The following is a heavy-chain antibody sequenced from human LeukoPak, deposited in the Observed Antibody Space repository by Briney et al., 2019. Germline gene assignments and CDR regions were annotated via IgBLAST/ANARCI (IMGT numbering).Heavy chain of an antibody. D-gene: IGHD1-1*01. CDR3: TTWAFYHNLDG. CDR1: VYNNGPLD. Sequence: GVSVTLSCAASVYNNGPLDMYWARHGRGRGLEWVCVFKADGSVTFYSDSVRGRLITSRDNGKNSLYMQQSSLTGVGTVLYYCTTWAFYHNLDGWDQGTT. CDR2: FKADGSVT. J-gene: IGHJ6*02. V-gene: IGHV3-43*02.